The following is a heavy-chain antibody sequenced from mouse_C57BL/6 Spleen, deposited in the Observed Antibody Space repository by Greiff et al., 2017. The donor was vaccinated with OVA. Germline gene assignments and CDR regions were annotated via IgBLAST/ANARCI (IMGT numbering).Heavy chain of an antibody. Sequence: VQLQESGPGLVAPSQSLSITCTVSGFSLTSYAISWVRQPPGKGLEWLGVIWTGGGTNYNSALKSRLSISKDNSKSQVFLKMNSLQTDDTARYYCARSDSSGYVTAWFAYWGQGTLVTVSA. CDR2: IWTGGGT. V-gene: IGHV2-9-1*01. CDR1: GFSLTSYA. D-gene: IGHD3-2*02. CDR3: ARSDSSGYVTAWFAY. J-gene: IGHJ3*01.